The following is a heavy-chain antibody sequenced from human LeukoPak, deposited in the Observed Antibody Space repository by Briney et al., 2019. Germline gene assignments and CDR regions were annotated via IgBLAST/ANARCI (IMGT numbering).Heavy chain of an antibody. D-gene: IGHD6-6*01. CDR1: GFTFDDYI. V-gene: IGHV3-43*01. Sequence: GGSLRLSCAASGFTFDDYIMHWVRQSPGKRLEWVSLLSHDGTFTYYADSVRGRFTISRDNSKNFVYLQLTGLTSEDSGLYYCAKGWSSSSSSYFDAWGQGPLVTVS. CDR3: AKGWSSSSSSYFDA. CDR2: LSHDGTFT. J-gene: IGHJ4*02.